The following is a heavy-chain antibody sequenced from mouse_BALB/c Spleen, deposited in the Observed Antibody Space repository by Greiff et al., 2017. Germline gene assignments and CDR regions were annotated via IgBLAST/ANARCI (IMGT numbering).Heavy chain of an antibody. CDR3: AKIYGNYPYAMDY. J-gene: IGHJ4*01. V-gene: IGHV2-6-7*01. D-gene: IGHD2-1*01. CDR1: GFSLTGYG. Sequence: VQGVESGPGLVAPSQSLSITCTVSGFSLTGYGVNWVRQPPGKGLEWLGMIWGDGSTDYNSALKSRLSISKDNSKSQVFLKMNSLQTDDTARYYCAKIYGNYPYAMDYWGQGTSVTVSS. CDR2: IWGDGST.